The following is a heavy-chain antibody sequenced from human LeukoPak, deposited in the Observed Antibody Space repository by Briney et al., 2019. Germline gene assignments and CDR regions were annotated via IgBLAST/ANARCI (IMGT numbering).Heavy chain of an antibody. V-gene: IGHV3-30*04. CDR1: GFTFSNYA. J-gene: IGHJ4*02. Sequence: GGSLRLSCAASGFTFSNYAMHWVRQAPGKGLEWVTVVSYDGGNEYYADSVKGRFTISRDNSKNALYLQMNSLRTEDTAVYYCARGGGKGSFDYWGQGTLVTVSS. CDR2: VSYDGGNE. CDR3: ARGGGKGSFDY.